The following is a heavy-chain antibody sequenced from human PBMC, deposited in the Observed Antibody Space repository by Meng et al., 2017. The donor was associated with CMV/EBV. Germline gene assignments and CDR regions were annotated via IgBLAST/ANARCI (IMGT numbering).Heavy chain of an antibody. CDR2: INPSGGST. D-gene: IGHD6-6*01. CDR1: GTTFTSYY. Sequence: QWKLVQSGAEGKKPGASVKVSCKASGTTFTSYYMHWVRQAPGQGLEWMGIINPSGGSTSYAQKFQGRVTMTRDTSTSTVYMELSSLRSEDTAVYYCAREEGIAARSDWFDPWGQGTLVTV. J-gene: IGHJ5*02. CDR3: AREEGIAARSDWFDP. V-gene: IGHV1-46*01.